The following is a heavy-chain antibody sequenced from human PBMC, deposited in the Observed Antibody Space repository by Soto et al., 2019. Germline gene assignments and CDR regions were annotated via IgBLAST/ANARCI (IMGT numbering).Heavy chain of an antibody. CDR1: GFTFSSYA. CDR3: AKSPGPLFWSGYYRDY. J-gene: IGHJ4*02. D-gene: IGHD3-3*01. CDR2: ISGSGGSP. V-gene: IGHV3-23*01. Sequence: EVQLLESGGGLVQPGGSLRLSCAASGFTFSSYAMSWVRQAPGKGLEWVSAISGSGGSPYYADSVKGRFTISRDNSKNPLYLQMNSLRAEDTAVYFCAKSPGPLFWSGYYRDYWGQGTLVTVSS.